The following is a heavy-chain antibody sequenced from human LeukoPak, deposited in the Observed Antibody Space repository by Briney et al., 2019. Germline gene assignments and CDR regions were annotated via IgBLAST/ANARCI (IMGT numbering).Heavy chain of an antibody. D-gene: IGHD3-10*01. V-gene: IGHV3-7*01. CDR2: IKQDGSEK. CDR3: ARELIPMVRGVSGLHSRFDP. CDR1: GFTFSSYW. Sequence: GGSLRLSCAASGFTFSSYWMSWVRQAPGKGLEWVANIKQDGSEKYYVDSVKGRFTISRDNAKNSLYLQMNSLRAEDTAVYYCARELIPMVRGVSGLHSRFDPWGQGTLVTVSS. J-gene: IGHJ5*02.